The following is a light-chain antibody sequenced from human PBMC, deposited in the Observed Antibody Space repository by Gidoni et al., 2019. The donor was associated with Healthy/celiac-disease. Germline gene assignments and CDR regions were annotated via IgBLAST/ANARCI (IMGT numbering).Light chain of an antibody. CDR1: SSNIGAGYD. CDR3: QSYDSSLSGSVV. V-gene: IGLV1-40*01. CDR2: GTS. Sequence: QSVLTQPPSVSGATGQRVTISCTGSSSNIGAGYDVNWYQQLPGTAPKLLIYGTSNRPSGVPDRFSGSKSGTSASLAITGLQAEDEADYYCQSYDSSLSGSVVFGGGTKLTVL. J-gene: IGLJ2*01.